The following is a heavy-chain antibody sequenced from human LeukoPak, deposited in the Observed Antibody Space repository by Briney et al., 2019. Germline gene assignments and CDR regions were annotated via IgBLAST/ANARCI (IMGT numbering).Heavy chain of an antibody. D-gene: IGHD3-10*01. J-gene: IGHJ3*02. CDR3: AKSNGYGLVDI. CDR2: ISNSGGST. Sequence: GGSLRLSCAASAFTFSTYAMSWVRQAPGKGLEWVSGISNSGGSTPYADSVRGRFTISRDNSKNTLYLQMTSLRAEDTAVYYCAKSNGYGLVDIWGQGTMVTVSS. V-gene: IGHV3-23*01. CDR1: AFTFSTYA.